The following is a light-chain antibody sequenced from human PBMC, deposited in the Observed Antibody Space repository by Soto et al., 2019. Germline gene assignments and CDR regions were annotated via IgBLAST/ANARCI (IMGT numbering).Light chain of an antibody. V-gene: IGKV3-15*01. CDR1: QSVSSN. CDR3: QQYNDWPPWT. J-gene: IGKJ1*01. CDR2: GAS. Sequence: EIVMTQSPATLSVSLGERATLCCRASQSVSSNLASYQQKPGQAPRLLIYGASTRATGIPARFTGSGSGTEFTLTISSLQSEDFAFYYCQQYNDWPPWTFGQGTKVDIK.